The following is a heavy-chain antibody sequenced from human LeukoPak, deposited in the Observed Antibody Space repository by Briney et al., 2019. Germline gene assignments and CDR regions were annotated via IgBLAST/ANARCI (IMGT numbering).Heavy chain of an antibody. Sequence: SETLSLTCTVSGGSISSSSYYWGWIRQPPGKGLEWIGEINHSGSTNYNPSLKSRVTISVDTSKNQFSLNLSSVTAADTAVYYCARGGRSSGWYYFDYWGQGTLVTVSS. CDR2: INHSGST. D-gene: IGHD6-19*01. V-gene: IGHV4-39*07. J-gene: IGHJ4*02. CDR3: ARGGRSSGWYYFDY. CDR1: GGSISSSSYY.